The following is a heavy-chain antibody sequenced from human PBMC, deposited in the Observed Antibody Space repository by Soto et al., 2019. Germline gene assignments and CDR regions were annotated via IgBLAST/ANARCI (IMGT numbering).Heavy chain of an antibody. CDR1: GFTFSSYS. D-gene: IGHD6-13*01. Sequence: EVQLVESGGGLVQPGGSLRLSCAASGFTFSSYSMNWVRQAPGKGLEWVSYISSSSSTIYYADSVKGRFTISRDNAKNALYLQMNSLRAEDTAVYYCARHPDRIAEIGWFDPWGQGPRVTVSS. V-gene: IGHV3-48*01. J-gene: IGHJ5*02. CDR3: ARHPDRIAEIGWFDP. CDR2: ISSSSSTI.